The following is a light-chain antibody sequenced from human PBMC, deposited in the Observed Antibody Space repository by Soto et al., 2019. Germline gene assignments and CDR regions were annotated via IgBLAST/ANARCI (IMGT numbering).Light chain of an antibody. Sequence: EIVMTQSPAILSVSPGERATLSCRASQSVFSNLAWYQQKPGQAPRLLIYSASARVTGIPARLSGSGSGTEFTLTISSLQSEDFAVYYCQQYNNWPPLTFGGGTKVEIK. J-gene: IGKJ4*01. CDR1: QSVFSN. CDR3: QQYNNWPPLT. CDR2: SAS. V-gene: IGKV3-15*01.